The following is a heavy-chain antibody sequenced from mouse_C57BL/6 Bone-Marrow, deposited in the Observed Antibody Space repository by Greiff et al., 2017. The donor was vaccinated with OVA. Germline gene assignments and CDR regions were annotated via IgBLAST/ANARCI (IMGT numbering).Heavy chain of an antibody. V-gene: IGHV1-69*01. J-gene: IGHJ4*01. Sequence: QVQLQQPGAELVMPGASVKLSCKASGYTFTSYWMHWVKQRPGQGLEWIGELDPSDSYTNYNQKFKGKSTLTVDKSSSTAYMQLSSLTSEDSAVYYCARGGRNYAMDYWGQGTSVTVSS. CDR3: ARGGRNYAMDY. CDR1: GYTFTSYW. CDR2: LDPSDSYT.